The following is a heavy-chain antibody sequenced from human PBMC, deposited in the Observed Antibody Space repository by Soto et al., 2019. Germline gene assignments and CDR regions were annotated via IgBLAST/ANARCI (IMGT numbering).Heavy chain of an antibody. CDR1: GASINSGGYY. D-gene: IGHD3-3*01. J-gene: IGHJ4*02. CDR3: ARDFSVLEGGPILTY. V-gene: IGHV4-31*03. Sequence: SETLSLTCTVSGASINSGGYYWSWIRQHPGKGLEWIGYIYYSGTTYYNPSLKSRVTISVDTSKNQFSLKLSFVTAADTAVYYCARDFSVLEGGPILTYWGQGTPVTVSS. CDR2: IYYSGTT.